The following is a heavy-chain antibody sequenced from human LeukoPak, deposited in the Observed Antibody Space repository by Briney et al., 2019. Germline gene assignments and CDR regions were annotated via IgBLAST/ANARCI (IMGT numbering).Heavy chain of an antibody. Sequence: PSETLSLTCTVSGGSISSYYWSWIRQPPGKGLEWIGYIYYSGSTYYSPSLESRLVISVDTSKDQFSLKLSSVTAADTAVYYCARHTLLGSGSCFDNWGQGALVTVSS. CDR3: ARHTLLGSGSCFDN. CDR1: GGSISSYY. V-gene: IGHV4-59*08. J-gene: IGHJ4*02. D-gene: IGHD3-10*01. CDR2: IYYSGST.